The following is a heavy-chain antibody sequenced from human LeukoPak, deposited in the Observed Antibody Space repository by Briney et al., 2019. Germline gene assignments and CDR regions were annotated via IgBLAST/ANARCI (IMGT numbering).Heavy chain of an antibody. D-gene: IGHD4-17*01. CDR3: ARDRDYAFDS. V-gene: IGHV3-7*01. CDR2: IKQDGSER. J-gene: IGHJ4*02. Sequence: GGSLRLSCTASEFTFSNYWMTWVRQAPGKGLEWVANIKQDGSERYYVDSVKGRFTISRDNAKNSLYLQMNSLRDEDTAVYYCARDRDYAFDSWGQGTLVTVSS. CDR1: EFTFSNYW.